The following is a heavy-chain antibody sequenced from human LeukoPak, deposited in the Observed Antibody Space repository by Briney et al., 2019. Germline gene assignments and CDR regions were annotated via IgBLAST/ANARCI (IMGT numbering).Heavy chain of an antibody. Sequence: KSSETLSLTCTVSGGSISSSSYYWGWIRQPPGKGLEWIGSIYYSGSTYYNPSLKSRVTISVDTSKNQFSLKLSSVTAADTAVYYCARDLSGWYPADAFDIWGQGTMVTVSS. CDR1: GGSISSSSYY. J-gene: IGHJ3*02. D-gene: IGHD6-19*01. CDR2: IYYSGST. V-gene: IGHV4-39*07. CDR3: ARDLSGWYPADAFDI.